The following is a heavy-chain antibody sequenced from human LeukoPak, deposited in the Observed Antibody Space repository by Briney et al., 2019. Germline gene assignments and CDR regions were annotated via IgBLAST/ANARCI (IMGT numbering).Heavy chain of an antibody. CDR3: ARAYYGSGPRDMDV. CDR2: INPNSGGT. Sequence: GASVKVSCKASGYTFTGYYMHWVRQAPGQGLEWMGWINPNSGGTNYAQKFQGWVTMTRDTSISTAYMELSRLRSDDTAVYYCARAYYGSGPRDMDVWGQGTTVTVSS. D-gene: IGHD3-10*01. CDR1: GYTFTGYY. J-gene: IGHJ6*02. V-gene: IGHV1-2*04.